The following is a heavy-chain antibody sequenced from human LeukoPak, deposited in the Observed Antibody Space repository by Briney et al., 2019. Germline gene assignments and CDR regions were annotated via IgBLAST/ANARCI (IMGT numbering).Heavy chain of an antibody. CDR2: ISHGSSRI. V-gene: IGHV3-48*01. Sequence: GGSLRLSCAASGFTFSSYSMNWVRQAPGKGLEWISYISHGSSRIFYADFVEGRFTVSREDAKNALYLQMNSLRVEDTAVYYCARDPGYSYAMDSWGQGTLVIVSS. J-gene: IGHJ4*02. CDR3: ARDPGYSYAMDS. CDR1: GFTFSSYS. D-gene: IGHD5-18*01.